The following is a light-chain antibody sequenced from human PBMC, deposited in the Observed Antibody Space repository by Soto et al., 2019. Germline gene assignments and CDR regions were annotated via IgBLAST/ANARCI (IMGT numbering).Light chain of an antibody. Sequence: AIRMTQSPSSFSASTGDRVTITCRAGQGISSYLAWYQQKPGKAPKLLIYAASTLQSGVPSRFSGSGSGTDFTLTISCLQSEDLATYYCQQYSSYPFTFGPGTKVDIK. CDR2: AAS. J-gene: IGKJ3*01. CDR3: QQYSSYPFT. CDR1: QGISSY. V-gene: IGKV1-8*01.